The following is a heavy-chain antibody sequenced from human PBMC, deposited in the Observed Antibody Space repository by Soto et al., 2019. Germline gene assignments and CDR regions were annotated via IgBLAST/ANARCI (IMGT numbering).Heavy chain of an antibody. V-gene: IGHV4-30-4*01. Sequence: QVQLQESGPGLVKPSQTLSLTCTVSGGSIITGDYYWSWVRQPPGKGLEWIGYIYYTGSTYYNPSLKSRVTISVDPSKNQFSLKLSSVTAADTAVYYCASVYDFWSGYWNWGQGTLVTVSS. CDR3: ASVYDFWSGYWN. CDR2: IYYTGST. J-gene: IGHJ4*02. D-gene: IGHD3-3*01. CDR1: GGSIITGDYY.